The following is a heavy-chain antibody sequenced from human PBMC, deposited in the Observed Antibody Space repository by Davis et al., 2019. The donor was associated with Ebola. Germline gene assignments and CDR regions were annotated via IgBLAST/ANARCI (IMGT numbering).Heavy chain of an antibody. CDR2: ISYDGSNK. D-gene: IGHD6-13*01. CDR1: GFTFSSYA. V-gene: IGHV3-30-3*01. CDR3: ARVSGEQQLVLPGHY. J-gene: IGHJ4*02. Sequence: GESLKISCAASGFTFSSYAMHWVRQAPGKGLEWVAVISYDGSNKYYADSVKGRFTISRDNSKNTLYLQMNSLRAEDTAVYYCARVSGEQQLVLPGHYWGQGTLVTVSS.